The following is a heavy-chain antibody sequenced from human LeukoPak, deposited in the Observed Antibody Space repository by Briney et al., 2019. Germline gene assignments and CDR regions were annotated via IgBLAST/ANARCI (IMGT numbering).Heavy chain of an antibody. CDR3: AADGGDYGDYVFDY. Sequence: ASVKLSCKASGFTFTSSAMQWVRQARGQRLEWIGWIVVGSGNTNYAQKFQERVTITRDMSTSTAYMELSSLRSEDTAVYYCAADGGDYGDYVFDYWGQGTLVTVSS. CDR2: IVVGSGNT. J-gene: IGHJ4*02. D-gene: IGHD4-17*01. V-gene: IGHV1-58*02. CDR1: GFTFTSSA.